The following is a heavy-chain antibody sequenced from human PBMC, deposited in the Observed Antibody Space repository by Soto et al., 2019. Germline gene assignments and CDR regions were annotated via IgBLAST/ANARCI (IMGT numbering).Heavy chain of an antibody. CDR3: ARDRKYYDFWSGADY. Sequence: QVQLVESGGGVVQPGRSLRLSCAASGFTFSSYAMHWVRQAPGKGLEWVAVISYDGSNKYYADSVKGRFTISRDNSKNTLYLQMNSLRAEDTAVYYCARDRKYYDFWSGADYWGQGTLVTVSS. CDR2: ISYDGSNK. V-gene: IGHV3-30-3*01. CDR1: GFTFSSYA. D-gene: IGHD3-3*01. J-gene: IGHJ4*02.